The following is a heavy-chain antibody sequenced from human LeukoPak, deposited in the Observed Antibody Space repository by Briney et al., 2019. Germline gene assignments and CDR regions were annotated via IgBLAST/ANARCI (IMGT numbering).Heavy chain of an antibody. J-gene: IGHJ4*02. D-gene: IGHD6-19*01. CDR3: ARDHRQWLVKGYFDY. V-gene: IGHV3-23*01. Sequence: GGSLRLSCAASGFTFSSYGMSWVRQAPGKGLEWVSAISGSGGSTYYADSVKGRFTISRDNSKNTLYLQMNSLRAEDTAVYYCARDHRQWLVKGYFDYWGQGTLVTVSS. CDR2: ISGSGGST. CDR1: GFTFSSYG.